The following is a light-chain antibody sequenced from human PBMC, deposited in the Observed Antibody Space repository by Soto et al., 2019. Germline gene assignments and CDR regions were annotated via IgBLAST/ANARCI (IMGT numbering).Light chain of an antibody. Sequence: QSVLTQPASVSGSPGQSITISCTGTSSDVGGYDYVSWYQQHPGKAPKPIIYEVTNRPSGVSNRFAGSKSGNTASLTISGLQPEDEAAYYCSSKRSSSTLGVFGGGTKLTVL. CDR3: SSKRSSSTLGV. J-gene: IGLJ3*02. CDR1: SSDVGGYDY. V-gene: IGLV2-14*01. CDR2: EVT.